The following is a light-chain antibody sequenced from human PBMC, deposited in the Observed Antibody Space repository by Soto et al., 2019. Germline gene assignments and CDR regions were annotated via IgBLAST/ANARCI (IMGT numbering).Light chain of an antibody. CDR1: QSVSSN. CDR2: GAS. CDR3: QQYNNWPRGT. J-gene: IGKJ1*01. V-gene: IGKV3-15*01. Sequence: EIVMTQSPATLSVSPGERATLSCRASQSVSSNLAWYQQKPGQAPRLLIYGASTRATGIPARFSGSGSGTEFTLTICSLQSEDFAVYYCQQYNNWPRGTLGQGTKVEIK.